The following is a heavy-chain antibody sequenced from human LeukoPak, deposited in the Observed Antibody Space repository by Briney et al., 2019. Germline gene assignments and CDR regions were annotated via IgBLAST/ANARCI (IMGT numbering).Heavy chain of an antibody. J-gene: IGHJ4*02. CDR1: GYSFTRFG. D-gene: IGHD1-26*01. CDR2: INTNTGNP. CDR3: ARGYSGSYYGFED. V-gene: IGHV7-4-1*02. Sequence: ASVKASCKASGYSFTRFGMNWVRQAPGQGLEWMGWINTNTGNPTYAQGFTGRFVFSMDTSVSTAYLQISSLRAEDTALYYCARGYSGSYYGFEDWGQGTLVTVSS.